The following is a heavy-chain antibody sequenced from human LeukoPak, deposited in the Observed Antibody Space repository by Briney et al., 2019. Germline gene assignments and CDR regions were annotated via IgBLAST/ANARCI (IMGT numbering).Heavy chain of an antibody. CDR2: IFPSGGEI. CDR3: ARGRSGWYHNFDY. Sequence: GGSLRLSCAASGFTFSTFAMLWVRQPRGKGLEWVSSIFPSGGEIHYADSVKGRFTISRDNAKNSLYLQMNSLRAEDTAIYYCARGRSGWYHNFDYWGQGTLVTVSS. V-gene: IGHV3-21*01. J-gene: IGHJ4*02. D-gene: IGHD6-19*01. CDR1: GFTFSTFA.